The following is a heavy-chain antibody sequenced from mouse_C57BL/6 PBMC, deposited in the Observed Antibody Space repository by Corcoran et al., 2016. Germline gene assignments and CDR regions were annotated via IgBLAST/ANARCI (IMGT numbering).Heavy chain of an antibody. CDR1: GYTFTTYG. Sequence: QIQLVQSGPELKKPGETVKISWKASGYTFTTYGMSWVKQSPGKGLKWMGWINTYSGVPTYADDFKGRFAFSLETSASTAYLQIKNLKNEDTATYFCARGLSNSEVSWFAYWGQRILVTVSA. J-gene: IGHJ3*01. CDR3: ARGLSNSEVSWFAY. D-gene: IGHD2-5*01. CDR2: INTYSGVP. V-gene: IGHV9-3*01.